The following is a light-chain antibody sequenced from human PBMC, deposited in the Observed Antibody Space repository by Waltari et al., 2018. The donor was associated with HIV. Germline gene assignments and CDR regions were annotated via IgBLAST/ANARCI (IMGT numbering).Light chain of an antibody. V-gene: IGLV1-40*03. CDR2: KNK. CDR1: RSNLRPGSA. J-gene: IGLJ2*01. Sequence: QSVLTQPPSISGAPGQRITFSCSGTRSNLRPGSALPWYQQFPGTAPNRLLYKNKNRPSGVPDRFSASKSDASASLAITGLQAADEGDYFCQSYDTSLSAWVFGGGTRLTVL. CDR3: QSYDTSLSAWV.